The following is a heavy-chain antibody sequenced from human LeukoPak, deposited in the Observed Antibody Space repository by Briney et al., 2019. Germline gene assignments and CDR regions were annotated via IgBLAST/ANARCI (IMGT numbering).Heavy chain of an antibody. J-gene: IGHJ4*02. CDR3: ARRPNSSGWYY. CDR1: GGSFSSGSYY. V-gene: IGHV4-61*01. CDR2: IYYSGST. D-gene: IGHD6-19*01. Sequence: SETLSLTCTVSGGSFSSGSYYWSWIRQPPGTGLEWIGYIYYSGSTNYNPSLKSRVTISVDTSKNQFSLKLSSVTAADTAVYYSARRPNSSGWYYFGQGTLVTVSS.